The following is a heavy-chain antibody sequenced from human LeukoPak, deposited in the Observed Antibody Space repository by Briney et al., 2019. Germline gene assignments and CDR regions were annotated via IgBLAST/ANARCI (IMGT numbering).Heavy chain of an antibody. CDR3: ASDAPGLLGY. CDR2: IYYSGST. D-gene: IGHD2-15*01. J-gene: IGHJ4*02. V-gene: IGHV4-39*01. CDR1: GGSINSYC. Sequence: PSETLSLTCTVSGGSINSYCWGWIRQPPGKGLEWIGNIYYSGSTYYSPSLKSRVTISVDTSKNQFSLKLTSVTAADTAMYYCASDAPGLLGYWGQGTLVTVSS.